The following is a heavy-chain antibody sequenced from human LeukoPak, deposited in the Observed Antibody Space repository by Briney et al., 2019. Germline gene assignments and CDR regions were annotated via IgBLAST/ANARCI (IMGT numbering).Heavy chain of an antibody. CDR1: GYLFKYNY. CDR3: ARDRMDTAMGSYLDN. D-gene: IGHD5-18*01. J-gene: IGHJ4*02. Sequence: ASVKVSCTASGYLFKYNYIHWVRQAPGQGLEWMGMINPSGDSTTYAQQFQGRLTMSSDTSTRTVYVELSSLRSEDTAVYFCARDRMDTAMGSYLDNWGQGTLVTISS. CDR2: INPSGDST. V-gene: IGHV1-46*02.